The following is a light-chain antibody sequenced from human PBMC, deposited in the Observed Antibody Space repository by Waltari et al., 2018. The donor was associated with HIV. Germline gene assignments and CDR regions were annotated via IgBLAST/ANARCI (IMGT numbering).Light chain of an antibody. CDR3: MQALQTRYT. J-gene: IGKJ2*01. Sequence: DIVMTQSPLSLPVTPGEPASISCRSSQSLLHSNGYNYLDWYLQKPGQSPQLLIYLGSNRASGVPDRFSGSGSGTDFTLKISRVEAEDVGVYYCMQALQTRYTFGQGTMLEIK. CDR1: QSLLHSNGYNY. CDR2: LGS. V-gene: IGKV2-28*01.